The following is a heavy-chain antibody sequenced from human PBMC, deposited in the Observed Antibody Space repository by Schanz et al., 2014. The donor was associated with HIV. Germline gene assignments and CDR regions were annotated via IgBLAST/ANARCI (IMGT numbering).Heavy chain of an antibody. V-gene: IGHV3-33*08. Sequence: QVQLVESGGGVVQPGRSLRLSCAASGFTFDNYGMHWVRQAPGKGLEWVAVIWYDGSNKYYADSVKGRFTISRDNSKNTLYLQMNSLRAEDTAVYYCARDRMVYAQAPLYYFDYWGQGTLVTVSS. CDR2: IWYDGSNK. D-gene: IGHD2-8*01. CDR3: ARDRMVYAQAPLYYFDY. CDR1: GFTFDNYG. J-gene: IGHJ4*02.